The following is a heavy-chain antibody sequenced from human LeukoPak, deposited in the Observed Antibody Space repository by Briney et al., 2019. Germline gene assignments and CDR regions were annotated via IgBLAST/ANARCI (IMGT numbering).Heavy chain of an antibody. V-gene: IGHV1-46*01. Sequence: ASVKVSCKASGYTFTGYYMHWVRQAPGQGLEWMGIINPSGGSTSYAQKFQGRVTMTRDTSISTAYMELSRLRSDDTAVYYCAEDGDWPAWGQGTLVTVSS. CDR2: INPSGGST. D-gene: IGHD2-21*02. CDR1: GYTFTGYY. J-gene: IGHJ5*02. CDR3: AEDGDWPA.